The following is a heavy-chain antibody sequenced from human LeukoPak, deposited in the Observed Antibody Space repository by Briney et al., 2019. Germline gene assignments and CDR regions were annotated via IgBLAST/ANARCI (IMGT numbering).Heavy chain of an antibody. CDR2: INPNSGGT. D-gene: IGHD2-8*01. CDR1: GYTFTDYY. Sequence: GASVKVSCKASGYTFTDYYMEWVRQAPGQGLEWMGWINPNSGGTNYAQKFQGRVTMTRDTSISTAYMELSRLRSDDTAVYYCARVRSYCTNGVCYWDLDYWAREPWSPSPQ. J-gene: IGHJ4*02. V-gene: IGHV1-2*02. CDR3: ARVRSYCTNGVCYWDLDY.